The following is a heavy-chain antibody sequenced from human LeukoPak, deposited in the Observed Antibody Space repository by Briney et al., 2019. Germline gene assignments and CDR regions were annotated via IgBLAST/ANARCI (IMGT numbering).Heavy chain of an antibody. V-gene: IGHV4-31*03. CDR3: ARGTYYYDSSGYLLPFDY. D-gene: IGHD3-22*01. Sequence: SETLSLTCTVSGGSISSGGYYWSWIRQHPGKGLEWIGYIYYSGSTYYNPSLKSRVTISVDTSKNQFSLKLSSVTAADTAVYYCARGTYYYDSSGYLLPFDYWGQGTLVTVSS. CDR1: GGSISSGGYY. J-gene: IGHJ4*02. CDR2: IYYSGST.